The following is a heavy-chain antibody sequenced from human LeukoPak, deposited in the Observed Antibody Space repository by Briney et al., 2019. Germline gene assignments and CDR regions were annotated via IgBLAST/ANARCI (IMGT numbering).Heavy chain of an antibody. Sequence: PGGCLRVSCAASGFTFNTDGMHCVCQAPGKGRGWLVAIWFDGRIKHYSDALKGRFTISRDTSLNTLYLQMNTLRVEDTAIYYCAKDTAIPSLEPAFWGQGTLVTVSS. V-gene: IGHV3-33*06. J-gene: IGHJ4*02. CDR3: AKDTAIPSLEPAF. CDR1: GFTFNTDG. D-gene: IGHD3-3*01. CDR2: IWFDGRIK.